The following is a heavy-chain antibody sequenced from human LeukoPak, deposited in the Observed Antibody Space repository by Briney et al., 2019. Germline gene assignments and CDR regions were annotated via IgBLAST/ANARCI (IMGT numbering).Heavy chain of an antibody. Sequence: SETLSLTCAVSGGSISSGDYSWSWIRQPPGKGLEWIGNIYYSGSTYYNPSLKSRLTISLDTSKNQFSLKLSSVTAADTAIYYCAKDRGGGYTVDYWGQGTLVTVSS. CDR2: IYYSGST. D-gene: IGHD5-12*01. J-gene: IGHJ4*02. CDR1: GGSISSGDYS. V-gene: IGHV4-30-4*07. CDR3: AKDRGGGYTVDY.